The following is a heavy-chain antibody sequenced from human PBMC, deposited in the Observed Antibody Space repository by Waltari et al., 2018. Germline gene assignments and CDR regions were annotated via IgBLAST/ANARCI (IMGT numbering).Heavy chain of an antibody. CDR3: ARDLGSDYGNRDY. V-gene: IGHV1-2*06. Sequence: QVHLVQSGAEVKKPGASVTVSGKASGYTFTGYYIPWVRRAPGQGLEWMGRINPNSGDTNYAQKFQGRVTLTRDTSINTAYMELSSLKSDDTAVYYCARDLGSDYGNRDYWGQGTLVTVPS. CDR1: GYTFTGYY. D-gene: IGHD4-17*01. CDR2: INPNSGDT. J-gene: IGHJ4*02.